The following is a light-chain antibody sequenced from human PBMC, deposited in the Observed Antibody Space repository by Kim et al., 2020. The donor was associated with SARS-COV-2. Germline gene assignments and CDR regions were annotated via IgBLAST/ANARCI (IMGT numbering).Light chain of an antibody. CDR2: RAS. V-gene: IGKV1-5*03. Sequence: ASVGDRVTITCRASQSISSWLAWYQQKPGKAPKILIYRASTLQAGVPSRFSGSGSGTEFTLTISSLQPDDVATYSCQQYHSYSLTFGGGTKVEIK. CDR3: QQYHSYSLT. CDR1: QSISSW. J-gene: IGKJ4*01.